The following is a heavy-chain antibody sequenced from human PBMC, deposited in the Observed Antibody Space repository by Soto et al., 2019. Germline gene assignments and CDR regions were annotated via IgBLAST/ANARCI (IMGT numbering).Heavy chain of an antibody. V-gene: IGHV1-3*01. Sequence: QVQLVQSGAEVKKPGASVKVSCKASGYTFTSYAMHWVRQAPGQRLEWMGWINAGNGNTKYSQKFQGRVTITRDTSASTAYMELSSLRSEDTAVYYCARDLLVRGVSSGPYKYYYYYGMYVWGQGTTVTVSS. CDR3: ARDLLVRGVSSGPYKYYYYYGMYV. CDR2: INAGNGNT. D-gene: IGHD3-10*01. CDR1: GYTFTSYA. J-gene: IGHJ6*02.